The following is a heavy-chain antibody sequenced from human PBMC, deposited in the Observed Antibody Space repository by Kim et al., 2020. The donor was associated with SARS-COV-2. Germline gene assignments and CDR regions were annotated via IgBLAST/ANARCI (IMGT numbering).Heavy chain of an antibody. Sequence: LKSRVTISVDTSKNRFSLKLSSVTAADTAVYYCARHALSSSWVPTRPFDYWGQGTLVTVSS. V-gene: IGHV4-59*08. J-gene: IGHJ4*02. CDR3: ARHALSSSWVPTRPFDY. D-gene: IGHD6-13*01.